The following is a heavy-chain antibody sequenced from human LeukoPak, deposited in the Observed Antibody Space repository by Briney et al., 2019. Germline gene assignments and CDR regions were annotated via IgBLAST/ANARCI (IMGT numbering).Heavy chain of an antibody. CDR1: GFTFSSYW. CDR3: ARDLATVTIQVPDYYYYYGMDV. V-gene: IGHV3-7*01. CDR2: IKQDGSEK. Sequence: PGGSLRLSCAASGFTFSSYWMSWVRQAPGKGLEWVANIKQDGSEKYYVDSVKGRFTISRDNAKNSLYLQMNSLRAEDTAVYFCARDLATVTIQVPDYYYYYGMDVWGQGTTVTVSS. D-gene: IGHD4-11*01. J-gene: IGHJ6*02.